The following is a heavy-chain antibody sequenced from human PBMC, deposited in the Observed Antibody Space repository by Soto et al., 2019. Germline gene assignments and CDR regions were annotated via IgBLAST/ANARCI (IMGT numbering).Heavy chain of an antibody. D-gene: IGHD3-16*01. J-gene: IGHJ4*01. CDR3: SIYSYGYDSSYFYY. CDR1: GFTFSSYA. Sequence: GGSLRLSCAASGFTFSSYAMNWVRQAPGKGLEWVSALSGGGGSTYYADSVKGRFTISRDNSKNTLYLQMTSLRAEDTAVYYCSIYSYGYDSSYFYYRGQGTAVPVS. V-gene: IGHV3-23*01. CDR2: LSGGGGST.